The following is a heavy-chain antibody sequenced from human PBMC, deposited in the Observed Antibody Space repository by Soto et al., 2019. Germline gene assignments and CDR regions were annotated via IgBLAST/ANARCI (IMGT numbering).Heavy chain of an antibody. J-gene: IGHJ2*01. CDR2: ISYDGSNK. CDR1: GFTFSSYA. Sequence: QVQLVESGGGVVQPGRSLRLSCAASGFTFSSYAMHWVRQAPGKGLEWVAVISYDGSNKYYADSVKGRFTISRDNSKNSLKHQMNNLRAEDTAVYYCARPLWRDGYNWAYFDLWARGTLVTVAS. CDR3: ARPLWRDGYNWAYFDL. V-gene: IGHV3-30*14. D-gene: IGHD5-12*01.